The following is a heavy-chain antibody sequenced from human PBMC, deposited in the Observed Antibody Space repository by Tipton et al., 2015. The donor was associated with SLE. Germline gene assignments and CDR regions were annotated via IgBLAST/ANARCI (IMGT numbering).Heavy chain of an antibody. D-gene: IGHD2-15*01. J-gene: IGHJ3*02. CDR3: VLLELPLGYCSGGSCPDAFDI. V-gene: IGHV4-39*07. CDR1: GDSISSSSYY. CDR2: IYYSGST. Sequence: LSLTCTVSGDSISSSSYYWGWIRQPPGKGLEWIGSIYYSGSTYYNPSLKSRVTISVDTSKNQFSLKLSSVTAADTAVYYCVLLELPLGYCSGGSCPDAFDIWGQGTMVTVSS.